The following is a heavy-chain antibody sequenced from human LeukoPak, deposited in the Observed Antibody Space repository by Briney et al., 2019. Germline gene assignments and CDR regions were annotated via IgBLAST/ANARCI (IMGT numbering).Heavy chain of an antibody. CDR3: AKEELYYYGSGTYYTLAPFDY. Sequence: GGSLRLSCEASGYIFSSYAMSWVRQAPGKGLEWVSVISNSGATTDYADSVKGRFTISRDNSENTLSLQMNSLRAEDTAVYYCAKEELYYYGSGTYYTLAPFDYWGQGTLVTVSS. CDR1: GYIFSSYA. CDR2: ISNSGATT. V-gene: IGHV3-23*01. J-gene: IGHJ4*02. D-gene: IGHD3-10*01.